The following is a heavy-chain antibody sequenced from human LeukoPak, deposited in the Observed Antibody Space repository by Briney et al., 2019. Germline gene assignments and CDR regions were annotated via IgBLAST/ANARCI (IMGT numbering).Heavy chain of an antibody. CDR1: GFTFSTYA. V-gene: IGHV3-64D*06. CDR3: VNGDQSSWYRTLLY. Sequence: GGSLRLSCSASGFTFSTYAMHWVRQAPGKGLEYVSAISSNGGSTYYADSVKGRFTISRDNSKNTLYLQMSSLRAEDTAMYYCVNGDQSSWYRTLLYWGQGTLVTVSS. J-gene: IGHJ4*02. CDR2: ISSNGGST. D-gene: IGHD6-13*01.